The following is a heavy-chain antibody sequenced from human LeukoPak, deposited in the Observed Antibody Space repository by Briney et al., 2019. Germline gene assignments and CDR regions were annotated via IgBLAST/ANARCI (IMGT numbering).Heavy chain of an antibody. CDR3: TKAFASGSRAFDY. CDR1: GFTFTSYA. D-gene: IGHD3-10*01. J-gene: IGHJ4*02. V-gene: IGHV3-23*01. Sequence: GGSLRLSCAASGFTFTSYAMNWVRQAPGEGLEWVSDISGSGGSTYYADSVKGRFTISRDNSKNTLYLQMNSLRAEDTAVYYCTKAFASGSRAFDYWGQGTLVTVSS. CDR2: ISGSGGST.